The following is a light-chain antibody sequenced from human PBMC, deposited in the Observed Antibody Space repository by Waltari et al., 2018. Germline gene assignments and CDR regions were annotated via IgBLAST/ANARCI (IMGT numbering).Light chain of an antibody. V-gene: IGLV2-14*03. CDR1: SSDVGGYDY. Sequence: QSALTQPASVSGSPGQSITLSCTGTSSDVGGYDYVSWYQQRPGKAPKVMIYDVSNRPSGVSNRFSGSKSGNTASLAISGLQAEDEADYYCSSYTSTTTVIFGGGTKLTVL. CDR3: SSYTSTTTVI. J-gene: IGLJ2*01. CDR2: DVS.